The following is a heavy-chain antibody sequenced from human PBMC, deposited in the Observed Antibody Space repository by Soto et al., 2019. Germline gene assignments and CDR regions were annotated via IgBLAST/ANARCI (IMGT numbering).Heavy chain of an antibody. CDR3: ARDKALIAVAGSRHYYYGMDV. Sequence: GGSLRLSCAASGFTFSSYAMSWVRQAPGKGLEWVSAISGSGGSTYYADSVKGRFTISRDNSKNTLYLQMNSLRAEDTAVYYCARDKALIAVAGSRHYYYGMDVWGQGTTVTVSS. D-gene: IGHD6-19*01. J-gene: IGHJ6*02. CDR1: GFTFSSYA. V-gene: IGHV3-23*01. CDR2: ISGSGGST.